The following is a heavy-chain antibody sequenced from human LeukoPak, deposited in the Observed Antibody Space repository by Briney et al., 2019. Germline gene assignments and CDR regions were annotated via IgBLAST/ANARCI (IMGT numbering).Heavy chain of an antibody. Sequence: GGSLRLSCAASGFTFSRYWMTWVRQAPGKGQEWVANIKEDGSDKNYVDSVKGRFTMSRDNARNLVYLHMNSLRAEDTAVYYCARYYYNDDGYSEDAFDIWGQGTMVTVSS. CDR3: ARYYYNDDGYSEDAFDI. CDR1: GFTFSRYW. V-gene: IGHV3-7*01. D-gene: IGHD3-22*01. CDR2: IKEDGSDK. J-gene: IGHJ3*02.